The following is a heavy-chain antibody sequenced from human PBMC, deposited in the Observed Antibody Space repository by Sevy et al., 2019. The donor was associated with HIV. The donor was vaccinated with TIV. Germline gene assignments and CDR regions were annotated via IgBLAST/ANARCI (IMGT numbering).Heavy chain of an antibody. CDR2: ISHDGNIK. CDR3: AREYYDFWTGPINYYYGMDV. J-gene: IGHJ6*02. Sequence: GGSLRLSCAASGFALSNYYAMHWVRQAPGKGLDWVAIISHDGNIKVYTDSVRGRFTISRDNFKSTLYLEMNNLRTEDTAVYYCAREYYDFWTGPINYYYGMDVWGQGTTVTVSS. CDR1: GFALSNYYA. V-gene: IGHV3-30-3*01. D-gene: IGHD3-3*01.